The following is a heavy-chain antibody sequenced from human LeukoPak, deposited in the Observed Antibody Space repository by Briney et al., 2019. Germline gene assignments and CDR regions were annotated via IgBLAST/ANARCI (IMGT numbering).Heavy chain of an antibody. V-gene: IGHV3-73*01. CDR2: IRSKANNYAT. CDR3: TRRYYHDSSGNYYGDY. Sequence: PGGSLRLSFAASGFTFTDSAMHWVRQASGKGLEWVGRIRSKANNYATSYDASVKGRFTISRDDSKNTAFLQMDSLKTEDTAVYYCTRRYYHDSSGNYYGDYWGQGTRVTVSS. D-gene: IGHD3-22*01. J-gene: IGHJ4*02. CDR1: GFTFTDSA.